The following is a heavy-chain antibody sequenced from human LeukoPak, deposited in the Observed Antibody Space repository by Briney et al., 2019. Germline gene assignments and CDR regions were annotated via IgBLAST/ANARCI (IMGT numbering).Heavy chain of an antibody. Sequence: GASVKVSCNASGYTFTSYYMHWVRQAPGHGLEWMGIINPSGGSTSYAQKFQGRVTMTRDTSTSTVYMELSSLRSEDTAVYYCARRGCSGGSCSLLGYYYYGMDVWGKGTTVTVSS. CDR3: ARRGCSGGSCSLLGYYYYGMDV. J-gene: IGHJ6*04. CDR2: INPSGGST. CDR1: GYTFTSYY. V-gene: IGHV1-46*01. D-gene: IGHD2-15*01.